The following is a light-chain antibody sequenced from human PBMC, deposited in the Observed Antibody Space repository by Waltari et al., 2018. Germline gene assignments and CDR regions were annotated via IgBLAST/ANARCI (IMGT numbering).Light chain of an antibody. J-gene: IGKJ4*01. CDR1: RGVNSN. CDR3: QQYNNWPLT. Sequence: VLTQSPDTLSLSPGARTTLSSSTNRGVNSNLNWYQHKPGQSPRRLMYGASTRHTGIPARFSGSESGTEFTLTITSLQSEDFAVYYCQQYNNWPLTFGGGTKVEI. V-gene: IGKV3-15*01. CDR2: GAS.